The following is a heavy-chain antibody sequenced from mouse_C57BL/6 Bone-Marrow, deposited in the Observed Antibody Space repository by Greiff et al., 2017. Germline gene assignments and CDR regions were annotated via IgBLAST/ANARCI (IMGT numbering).Heavy chain of an antibody. J-gene: IGHJ3*01. V-gene: IGHV2-9-1*01. CDR3: ARNPGSSYTWFAY. CDR1: GFSLTSYA. Sequence: VKLMESGPGLVAPSQSLSITCTVSGFSLTSYAISWVRQPPGKGLEWLGVIWTGGGTNYTSALKSRLSISKDNSKSQVFLKMNSLQTDDTARYYCARNPGSSYTWFAYWGQGTLVTVSA. CDR2: IWTGGGT. D-gene: IGHD1-1*01.